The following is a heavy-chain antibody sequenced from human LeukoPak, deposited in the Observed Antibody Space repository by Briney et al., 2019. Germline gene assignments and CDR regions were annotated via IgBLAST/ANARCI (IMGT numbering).Heavy chain of an antibody. CDR1: GFTVSSNY. D-gene: IGHD3-22*01. Sequence: GGSLRLSCAASGFTVSSNYMNWVRRAPGKGLEWVSIIYSGGSTYYADSVKGRFTISRDNSKNTLYLQMNSLTAEDTAVYYCARWDSSGYHKYYFDYWGQGTLVTVSS. CDR3: ARWDSSGYHKYYFDY. V-gene: IGHV3-53*01. J-gene: IGHJ4*02. CDR2: IYSGGST.